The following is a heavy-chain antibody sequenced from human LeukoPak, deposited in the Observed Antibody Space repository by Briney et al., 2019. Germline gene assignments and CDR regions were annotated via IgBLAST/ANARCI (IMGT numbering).Heavy chain of an antibody. D-gene: IGHD6-19*01. V-gene: IGHV4-59*12. CDR2: IYYSGST. Sequence: PSETLSLTCTVSGGSISSYYWSWIRQPPGKGLEWIGYIYYSGSTNYNPSLKSRVTISVDTSKNQFSLKLSSVTAADTAVYYCARNDRRWLVSTQPFDYWGQGTLVTVSS. CDR1: GGSISSYY. J-gene: IGHJ4*02. CDR3: ARNDRRWLVSTQPFDY.